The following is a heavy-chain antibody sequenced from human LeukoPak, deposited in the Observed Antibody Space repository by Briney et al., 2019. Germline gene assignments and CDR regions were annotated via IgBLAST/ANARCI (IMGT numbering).Heavy chain of an antibody. CDR3: ARERQLVTVY. Sequence: KPGGSLRLSCVASGFSFSTYSMNWVRQAPGKGLEWVSSVTGSGTTKYYADSVKGRFVISRDNAKNSLYLQMNSLRAEDTAVYFCARERQLVTVYWGPGTLVTVSS. D-gene: IGHD6-6*01. J-gene: IGHJ4*01. CDR2: VTGSGTTK. CDR1: GFSFSTYS. V-gene: IGHV3-21*06.